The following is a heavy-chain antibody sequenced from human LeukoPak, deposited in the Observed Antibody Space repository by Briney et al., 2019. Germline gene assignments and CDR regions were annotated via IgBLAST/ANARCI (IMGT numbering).Heavy chain of an antibody. CDR1: GFTFSSYS. Sequence: SGGSLRLSCAASGFTFSSYSMNWVRQAPGKGLEWVSSISSSSSYIYYADSVKGRFTISRDNAKNAPYLQMNSLRAEDTAVYYCARAPGSSGEEVWFDPWGQGTLVTVSS. V-gene: IGHV3-21*01. J-gene: IGHJ5*02. CDR2: ISSSSSYI. D-gene: IGHD6-19*01. CDR3: ARAPGSSGEEVWFDP.